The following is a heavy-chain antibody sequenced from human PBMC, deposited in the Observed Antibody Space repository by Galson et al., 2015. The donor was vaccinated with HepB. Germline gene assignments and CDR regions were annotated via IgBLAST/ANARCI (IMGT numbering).Heavy chain of an antibody. V-gene: IGHV3-66*01. J-gene: IGHJ4*02. D-gene: IGHD6-13*01. CDR2: IYSGGST. CDR1: GFTVSSNY. CDR3: ARVYSSSWYSFDY. Sequence: SLRLSCAASGFTVSSNYMSWVRQAPGKGLEWVSVIYSGGSTYYADSVKGRFTISRDNSKNALYLQMNSLRAEDTAVYYCARVYSSSWYSFDYWGQGTLVTVSS.